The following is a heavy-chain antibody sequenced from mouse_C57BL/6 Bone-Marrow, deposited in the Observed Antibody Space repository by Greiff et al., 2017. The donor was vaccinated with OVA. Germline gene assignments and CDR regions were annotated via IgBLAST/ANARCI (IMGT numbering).Heavy chain of an antibody. CDR1: GYTFTNYW. CDR2: IYPGGGYT. Sequence: QVQLQQSGAELVRPGTSVKMSCKASGYTFTNYWIGWAKQRPGHGLEWIGDIYPGGGYTNYNEKFKGKATLTADKSSSTAYMQFSSLTSEDSAIYYCARSRLRWYFDVWGTGTTVTVSS. D-gene: IGHD2-4*01. J-gene: IGHJ1*03. CDR3: ARSRLRWYFDV. V-gene: IGHV1-63*01.